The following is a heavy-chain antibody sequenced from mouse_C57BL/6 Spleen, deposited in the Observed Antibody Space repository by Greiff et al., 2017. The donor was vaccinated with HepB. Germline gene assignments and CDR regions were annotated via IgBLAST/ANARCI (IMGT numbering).Heavy chain of an antibody. J-gene: IGHJ2*01. CDR1: GFTFSDYG. CDR3: AREYPYFDY. V-gene: IGHV5-17*01. D-gene: IGHD2-10*02. Sequence: VQLKESGGGLVKPGGSLKLSCAASGFTFSDYGMHWVRQAPEKGLEWVAYISSGSSTIYYADTVKGRFTISRDNAKNTLFLQMTSLRSEDTAMYYCAREYPYFDYWGQGTTLTVSS. CDR2: ISSGSSTI.